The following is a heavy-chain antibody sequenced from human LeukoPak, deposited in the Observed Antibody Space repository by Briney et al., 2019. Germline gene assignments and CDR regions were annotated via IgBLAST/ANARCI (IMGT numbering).Heavy chain of an antibody. CDR3: ARVGIYFDY. CDR2: IYYSGST. Sequence: SETLSLTCTVSGGYISSYYWSWIRQPPGKGLEWIGYIYYSGSTNYNPSLKSRVTISVDTSKNQFSLKLSSVTAADTAVYYCARVGIYFDYWGQGTLVTVSS. J-gene: IGHJ4*02. V-gene: IGHV4-59*12. CDR1: GGYISSYY. D-gene: IGHD1-26*01.